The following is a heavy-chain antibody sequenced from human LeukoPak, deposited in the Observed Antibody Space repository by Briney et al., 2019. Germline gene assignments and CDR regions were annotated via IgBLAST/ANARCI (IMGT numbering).Heavy chain of an antibody. D-gene: IGHD3-10*01. CDR2: IWDDGNNK. V-gene: IGHV3-33*01. Sequence: GGSLRLSCAASGFSFSNHGMHWVRQAPGKRLEWVAVIWDDGNNKRYANSVNGRFTISRDNSENTLYLQMNGLTAEDTAMYYCARDSYQDYYGRFDPWGQGALVIVSS. CDR3: ARDSYQDYYGRFDP. CDR1: GFSFSNHG. J-gene: IGHJ5*02.